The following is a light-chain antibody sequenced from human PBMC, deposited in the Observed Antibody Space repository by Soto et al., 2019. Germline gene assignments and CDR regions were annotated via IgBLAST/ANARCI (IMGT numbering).Light chain of an antibody. CDR1: QSVSSN. Sequence: EIVMTHSPATLSVSPGEIATLSCRASQSVSSNLAWYQQKPGQAPRLLIYGASTRATGIPARFSGSGSGTDFTLTISSLEPEDFAVYYRQQRSNWRITFGQGTKVDIK. J-gene: IGKJ1*01. CDR2: GAS. V-gene: IGKV3-15*01. CDR3: QQRSNWRIT.